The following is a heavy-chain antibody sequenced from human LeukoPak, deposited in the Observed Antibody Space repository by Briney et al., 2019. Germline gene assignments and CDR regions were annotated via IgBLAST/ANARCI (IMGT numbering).Heavy chain of an antibody. J-gene: IGHJ4*02. Sequence: TGGSLRLSCETSGFTFSDYWMSWVRQAPGKGLEWVANIKQDEGEKYFVDSVEGRFTISRDNAKNSLYLQMNSLRAEDTAVYYCARDKKYYDILTGYNTNYYFDYWGQGTLVTVSS. CDR3: ARDKKYYDILTGYNTNYYFDY. D-gene: IGHD3-9*01. V-gene: IGHV3-7*01. CDR2: IKQDEGEK. CDR1: GFTFSDYW.